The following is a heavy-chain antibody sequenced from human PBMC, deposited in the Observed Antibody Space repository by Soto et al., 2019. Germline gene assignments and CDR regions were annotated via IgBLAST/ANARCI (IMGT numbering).Heavy chain of an antibody. CDR2: IHHSGIT. J-gene: IGHJ1*01. CDR3: ARGHTMGALPSHFHH. CDR1: GGSVNDGNYS. V-gene: IGHV4-61*01. D-gene: IGHD3-16*02. Sequence: SETLSLTLSVSGGSVNDGNYSWNWIRQSPAKGLEWIGYIHHSGITNYNPSLKSRVTISVDTSKNEFSLKLNSVTAADTAVYYCARGHTMGALPSHFHHWGQGTQVTGSS.